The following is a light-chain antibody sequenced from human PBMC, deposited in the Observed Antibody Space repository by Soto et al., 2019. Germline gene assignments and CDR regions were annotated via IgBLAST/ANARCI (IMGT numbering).Light chain of an antibody. CDR3: QQRIT. CDR1: QSVSSY. Sequence: EIVLTQSPGTLSFSPAERATLSCRASQSVSSYYLAWYQQKPGQAPRLLIYVTSNRATGIPARFSGSGSGTDFTLTISSLEPEDFAVYYCQQRITFGQGTRLEIK. J-gene: IGKJ5*01. CDR2: VTS. V-gene: IGKV3-11*01.